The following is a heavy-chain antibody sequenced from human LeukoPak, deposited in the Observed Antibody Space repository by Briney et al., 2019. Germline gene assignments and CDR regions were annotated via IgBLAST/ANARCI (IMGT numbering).Heavy chain of an antibody. Sequence: GGSLRLSCAASGFTFDDDAMHWVRQAPGKGLEWVSGISWNSGSIGYSDSVKGRFTISRDNAKNSLYLQMNSLRAEDTALYYCAKDPTFRSGWAYYFDYWGQGTLVTVSS. D-gene: IGHD6-19*01. V-gene: IGHV3-9*01. CDR2: ISWNSGSI. CDR3: AKDPTFRSGWAYYFDY. CDR1: GFTFDDDA. J-gene: IGHJ4*02.